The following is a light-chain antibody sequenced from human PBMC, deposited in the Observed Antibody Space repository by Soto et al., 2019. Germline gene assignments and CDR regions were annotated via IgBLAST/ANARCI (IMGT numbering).Light chain of an antibody. Sequence: QTVVTQEPSFSVSPGRTVTLTCGLSSGSVSTSYYPSWYQQTPGQAPRTLIYSTNIRSSGVPDRFSGSILGNKAALTITGAQADDESDYYCVLYMSSGIGVFGGGTQLTVL. CDR1: SGSVSTSYY. V-gene: IGLV8-61*01. J-gene: IGLJ3*02. CDR2: STN. CDR3: VLYMSSGIGV.